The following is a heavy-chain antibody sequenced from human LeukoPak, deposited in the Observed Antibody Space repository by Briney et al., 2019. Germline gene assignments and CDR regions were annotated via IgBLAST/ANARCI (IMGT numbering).Heavy chain of an antibody. V-gene: IGHV1-18*01. CDR2: ISAYNGNT. CDR3: ARDWDYGDYVGDY. CDR1: GYTFTSYG. D-gene: IGHD4-17*01. Sequence: ASVKVSCKASGYTFTSYGISWVRQAPGQGLEWMGWISAYNGNTNYAQKLQGRVTMTTDTSTSTAHMELRSLRSDDTAVYYCARDWDYGDYVGDYWGQGTLVTVSS. J-gene: IGHJ4*02.